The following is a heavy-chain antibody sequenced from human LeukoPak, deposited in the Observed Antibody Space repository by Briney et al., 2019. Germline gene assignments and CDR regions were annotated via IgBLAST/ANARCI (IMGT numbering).Heavy chain of an antibody. D-gene: IGHD1-26*01. CDR3: VALIVGATTPDFDY. CDR1: GGSISSYY. V-gene: IGHV4-59*08. Sequence: SETLSLTCTVSGGSISSYYWSWIRQPPGKGLEWIWYIYYSGSTNYNPSLKSRVTISVDTSKNQFSLKLSSVTAADTAVYYCVALIVGATTPDFDYWGQGTLVTVSS. CDR2: IYYSGST. J-gene: IGHJ4*02.